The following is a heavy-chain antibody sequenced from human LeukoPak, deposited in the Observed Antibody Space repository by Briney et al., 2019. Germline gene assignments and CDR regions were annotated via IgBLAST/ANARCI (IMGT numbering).Heavy chain of an antibody. CDR2: ISSSSSTI. Sequence: PGGSLRLSCAASGFTFSSYWMSWVRQAPGKGLEWVSYISSSSSTIYYADSVKGRFTISRDNAKNSLYLQMNSLRAEDTAVYYCARRSPGIVVPAATLIDYWGQGTLVTVSS. CDR3: ARRSPGIVVPAATLIDY. J-gene: IGHJ4*02. CDR1: GFTFSSYW. V-gene: IGHV3-48*01. D-gene: IGHD2-2*01.